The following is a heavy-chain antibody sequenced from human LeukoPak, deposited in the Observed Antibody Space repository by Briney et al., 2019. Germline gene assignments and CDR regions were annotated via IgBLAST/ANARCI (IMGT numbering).Heavy chain of an antibody. Sequence: SETLSLTCAVYGGSFSGYYWSWIRQPPGKGLEWIGEINHRGSTNYNPSLKSRVTISVDTSKNQFSLKLSSVTAADTAVYYCARGLPRGSRPGWYFDLWGRGTLVTVSS. D-gene: IGHD2-15*01. CDR3: ARGLPRGSRPGWYFDL. J-gene: IGHJ2*01. CDR2: INHRGST. CDR1: GGSFSGYY. V-gene: IGHV4-34*01.